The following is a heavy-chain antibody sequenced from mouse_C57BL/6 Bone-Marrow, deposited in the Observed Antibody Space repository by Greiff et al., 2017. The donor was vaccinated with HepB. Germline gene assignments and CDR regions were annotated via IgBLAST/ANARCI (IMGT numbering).Heavy chain of an antibody. CDR2: TFYSGIT. V-gene: IGHV3-3*01. Sequence: EVQLQQSGPSLVRPSQTLSLTCTVTGFSINSDCYWIWIRQFPGNKLEYIGYTFYSGITYYNPSLESRTYITRDTSKNQFSLKLSSVTTEDTATYYCARMYFPLYYYAMDYWGQGTSVTVSS. CDR3: ARMYFPLYYYAMDY. J-gene: IGHJ4*01. D-gene: IGHD6-5*01. CDR1: GFSINSDCY.